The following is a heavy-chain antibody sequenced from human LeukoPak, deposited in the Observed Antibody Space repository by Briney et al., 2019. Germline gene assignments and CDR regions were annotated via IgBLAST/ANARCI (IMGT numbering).Heavy chain of an antibody. CDR2: ISGSGGST. CDR1: GFTFSSYA. J-gene: IGHJ3*02. Sequence: GGSLRLSCAASGFTFSSYAMSWVRQAPGKGLEWVSAISGSGGSTYYADSVKGRFSISRDNAKNSLYLQMNSLRAEDTAVYYCARGGPYCSGGSCHDAFDIWGQGTMVTVSS. V-gene: IGHV3-23*01. CDR3: ARGGPYCSGGSCHDAFDI. D-gene: IGHD2-15*01.